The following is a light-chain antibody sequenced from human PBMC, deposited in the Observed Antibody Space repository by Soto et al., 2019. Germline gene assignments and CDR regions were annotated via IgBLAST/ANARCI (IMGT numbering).Light chain of an antibody. Sequence: ETVLTQSPGTLSLSPGERATLSCRASQSVGATVAWYHQRPGQAPRLLISGASTRATGVPARVSASGSGTAFTLTITSLQSDDFGVYYCQQYADWPTTFGQGTRVEIK. CDR1: QSVGAT. CDR3: QQYADWPTT. J-gene: IGKJ1*01. CDR2: GAS. V-gene: IGKV3-15*01.